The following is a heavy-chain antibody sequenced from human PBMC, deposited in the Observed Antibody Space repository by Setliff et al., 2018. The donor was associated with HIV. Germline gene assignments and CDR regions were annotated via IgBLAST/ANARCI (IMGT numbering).Heavy chain of an antibody. CDR2: ISSSSYYI. CDR1: GFPFSSYT. Sequence: GGSLRLSCAASGFPFSSYTMNWVRQAPGKGLEWVSSISSSSYYIYYADSVKGRFTISRDNAKNSLFLQMNSLRAEDTAVYYCARGRGGMVADYWGQGTLVTVSS. CDR3: ARGRGGMVADY. D-gene: IGHD1-26*01. V-gene: IGHV3-21*01. J-gene: IGHJ4*02.